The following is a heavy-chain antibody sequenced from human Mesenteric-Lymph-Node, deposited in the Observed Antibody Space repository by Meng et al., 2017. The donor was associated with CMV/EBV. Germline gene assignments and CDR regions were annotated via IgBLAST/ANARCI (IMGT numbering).Heavy chain of an antibody. CDR1: GFTFSSYW. Sequence: GESLKISCAASGFTFSSYWMTWVRQAPGKGLEWLANIKQDGSEKNYVDSVKGRFTISRDNAKNSLYLQMNSLKTEDTAVYYCTSEQGRGMDVWGQGTTVTVSS. CDR2: IKQDGSEK. CDR3: TSEQGRGMDV. V-gene: IGHV3-7*03. J-gene: IGHJ6*02.